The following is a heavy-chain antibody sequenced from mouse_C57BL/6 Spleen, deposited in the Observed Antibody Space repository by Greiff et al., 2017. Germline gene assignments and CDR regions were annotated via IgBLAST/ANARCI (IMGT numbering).Heavy chain of an antibody. D-gene: IGHD2-3*01. J-gene: IGHJ3*01. V-gene: IGHV1-5*01. CDR1: GYTFTSYW. CDR2: IYTGNSDT. Sequence: VQLQQSGTVLARPGASVKMSCKTSGYTFTSYWMHWVKQRPGQGLEWIGAIYTGNSDTSYNQKFKGKAKLTAVTSASTAYMELSSLTNEDSAVYYCTREENGYYAFAYWGQGTLVTVSA. CDR3: TREENGYYAFAY.